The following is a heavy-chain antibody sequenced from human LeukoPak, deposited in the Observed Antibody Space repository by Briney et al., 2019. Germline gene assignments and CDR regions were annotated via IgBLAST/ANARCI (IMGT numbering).Heavy chain of an antibody. V-gene: IGHV3-74*01. CDR3: ARDSTPYYDSSGYYLDY. Sequence: GESLKISCAASGFTFSSYWMHWVRQAPGKGLVWVSRINVDGRTTSYVDSVKGRFTISRDNAKNTLYLQMNSLRAEDTAVYYCARDSTPYYDSSGYYLDYWGQGALVTVSS. J-gene: IGHJ4*02. D-gene: IGHD3-22*01. CDR2: INVDGRTT. CDR1: GFTFSSYW.